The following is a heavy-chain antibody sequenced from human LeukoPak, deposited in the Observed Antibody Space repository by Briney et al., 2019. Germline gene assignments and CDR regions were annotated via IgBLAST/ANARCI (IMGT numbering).Heavy chain of an antibody. CDR3: ATRRSGSYSEY. V-gene: IGHV4-30-4*01. CDR2: IYYSGST. J-gene: IGHJ4*02. Sequence: PSQTLSLTCTVSGGSISSGDYYWSWIRQPPGKGLEWIGYIYYSGSTYYNPSLKSRLTMSVDTSKNQFSLKLNSVTAADTAVYYCATRRSGSYSEYWGQGILVTVSS. CDR1: GGSISSGDYY. D-gene: IGHD1-26*01.